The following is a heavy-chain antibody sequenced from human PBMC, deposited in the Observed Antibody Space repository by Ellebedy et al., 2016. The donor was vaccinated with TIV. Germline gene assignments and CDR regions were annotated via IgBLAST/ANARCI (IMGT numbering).Heavy chain of an antibody. CDR3: TTNWGNNAFEM. D-gene: IGHD7-27*01. CDR2: IFGSGTT. J-gene: IGHJ3*02. Sequence: MPSETLSLTCTVSGGSITTNMWWSWVRQPPGKGLEWIGEIFGSGTTNYAPSLKGRVTMSLDKSKNRFSLRLSSVTAADTAMYYCTTNWGNNAFEMWGQGTMVTVSS. CDR1: GGSITTNMW. V-gene: IGHV4-4*02.